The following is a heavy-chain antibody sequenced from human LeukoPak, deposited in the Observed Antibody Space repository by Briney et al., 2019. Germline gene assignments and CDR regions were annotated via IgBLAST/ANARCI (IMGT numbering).Heavy chain of an antibody. D-gene: IGHD3-22*01. CDR3: FAYYYDSETYYSFDY. J-gene: IGHJ4*02. CDR2: IYAGGTK. CDR1: EFVVSSNY. V-gene: IGHV3-66*01. Sequence: GGSLRLSCTASEFVVSSNYMSWVRQTPGKRLEWDSVIYAGGTKKYADSVKARFTISRDDSKNTVYLQMNSLRAEDTAIYYCFAYYYDSETYYSFDYWGLGTLVTVSS.